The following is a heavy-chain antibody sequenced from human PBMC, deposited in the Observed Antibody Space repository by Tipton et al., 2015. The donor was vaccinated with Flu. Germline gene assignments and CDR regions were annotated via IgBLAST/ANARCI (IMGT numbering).Heavy chain of an antibody. Sequence: SLRLSCAASGFTFNSYEMNWVRQAPGKGLEWVSYISSSGSTIYYADSVKGRFTISRDNAKNSLYLQMNSLRAEDTAVYYCARARIAAAGTPLDYWGQVTLVTVSS. J-gene: IGHJ4*02. V-gene: IGHV3-48*03. D-gene: IGHD6-13*01. CDR3: ARARIAAAGTPLDY. CDR2: ISSSGSTI. CDR1: GFTFNSYE.